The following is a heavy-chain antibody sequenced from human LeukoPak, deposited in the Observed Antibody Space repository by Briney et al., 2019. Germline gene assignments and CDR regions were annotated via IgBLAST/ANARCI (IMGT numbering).Heavy chain of an antibody. D-gene: IGHD2-21*02. V-gene: IGHV4-4*07. CDR3: ARDSVTAIDY. CDR2: IYTTGGT. CDR1: GGSISTYY. Sequence: SETLSLTCSVSGGSISTYYWSWIRQPAGKGLEWIGRIYTTGGTNYNPSLKSRVTMSVDTSKNQFSLKLSFVTAADTAVYYCARDSVTAIDYWGQGTLVTVSS. J-gene: IGHJ4*02.